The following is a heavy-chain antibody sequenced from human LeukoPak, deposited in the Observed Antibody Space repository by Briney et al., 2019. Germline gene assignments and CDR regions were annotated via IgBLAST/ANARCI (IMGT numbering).Heavy chain of an antibody. V-gene: IGHV1-18*04. D-gene: IGHD2-2*01. CDR3: ARWYCSSTSCYAGAFDI. J-gene: IGHJ3*02. Sequence: GASVKVSCKASGYTFTSYGINWVRQAPGQGLEWMGLITPYNGNTNYPQNLQGRVTMTTDTSTSTASTELRSLRSDDTAVYYCARWYCSSTSCYAGAFDIWGQGTMVTVSS. CDR1: GYTFTSYG. CDR2: ITPYNGNT.